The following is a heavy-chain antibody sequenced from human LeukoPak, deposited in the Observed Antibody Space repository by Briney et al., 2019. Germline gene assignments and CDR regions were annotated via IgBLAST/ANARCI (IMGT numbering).Heavy chain of an antibody. J-gene: IGHJ6*03. CDR1: GFNFNNYG. V-gene: IGHV3-23*01. CDR3: ARGRGRNPSGYYYYMDV. D-gene: IGHD2-15*01. Sequence: PGGSLRLSCAASGFNFNNYGMSWVRQAPEKGLEWVSSVSISGDNTYYSDSVKGRFTISRDNSKDTLDLLMSSLRADETAVYYCARGRGRNPSGYYYYMDVWGKGTTVTVSS. CDR2: VSISGDNT.